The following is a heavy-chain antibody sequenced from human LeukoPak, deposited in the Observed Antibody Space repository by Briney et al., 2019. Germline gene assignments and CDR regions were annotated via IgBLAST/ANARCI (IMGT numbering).Heavy chain of an antibody. J-gene: IGHJ4*02. CDR2: ISSSGSTI. CDR3: ARWGSSTSLIDY. V-gene: IGHV3-48*03. D-gene: IGHD2-2*01. Sequence: PGGSLRLSCAASGFTFSSYEMNWVRQAPGKGLEWVSYISSSGSTIYYADSMKGRFTISRDNAKNSPYLQMNSLRAEDTAVYYCARWGSSTSLIDYWGQGTLVTVSS. CDR1: GFTFSSYE.